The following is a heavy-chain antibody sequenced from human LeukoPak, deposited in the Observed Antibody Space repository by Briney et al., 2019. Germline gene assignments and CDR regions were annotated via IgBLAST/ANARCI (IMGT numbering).Heavy chain of an antibody. CDR1: GFTFSSYS. D-gene: IGHD1-26*01. CDR3: ARETPSELFDY. J-gene: IGHJ4*02. CDR2: ISSSGSTI. Sequence: GGSLRLSCAASGFTFSSYSMNWVRQAPGKGLEWVSYISSSGSTIYYADSVKGRFTISRDNAKNSLYLQMNSLRAEDTAVYYCARETPSELFDYWGQGTLVTVSS. V-gene: IGHV3-48*04.